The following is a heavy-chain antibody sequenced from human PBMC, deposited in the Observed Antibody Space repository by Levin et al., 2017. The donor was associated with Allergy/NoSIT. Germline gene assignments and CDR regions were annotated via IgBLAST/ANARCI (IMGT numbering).Heavy chain of an antibody. D-gene: IGHD5-18*01. V-gene: IGHV1-2*02. CDR1: GYTFTGYY. CDR3: ARDFGDTAMADSFDY. Sequence: GESLKISCKASGYTFTGYYMHWVRQAPGQGLEWMGWINPNSGGTNYAQKFQGRVTMTRHTSISTAYMELSRLRSDDTAVYYCARDFGDTAMADSFDYWGQGTLVTVSS. CDR2: INPNSGGT. J-gene: IGHJ4*02.